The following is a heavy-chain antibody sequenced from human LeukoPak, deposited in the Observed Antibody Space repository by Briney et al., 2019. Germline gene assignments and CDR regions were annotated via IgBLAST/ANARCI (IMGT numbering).Heavy chain of an antibody. V-gene: IGHV3-74*01. CDR3: ARGRYYGMDV. CDR2: VNSDGSST. Sequence: QAGGSLRLSCAASGFTFTSYWMHWVRQAPGKGLVWVSRVNSDGSSTTYADSVKGRFTIPRDNAKNTLYLQMNSLRAEDTAVYYCARGRYYGMDVWGQGTTVTVSS. CDR1: GFTFTSYW. J-gene: IGHJ6*02.